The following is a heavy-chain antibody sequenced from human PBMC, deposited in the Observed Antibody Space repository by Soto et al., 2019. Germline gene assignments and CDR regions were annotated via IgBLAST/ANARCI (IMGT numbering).Heavy chain of an antibody. CDR1: GYSFTSYW. CDR2: IDPSDSYT. D-gene: IGHD3-3*01. J-gene: IGHJ6*02. V-gene: IGHV5-10-1*01. CDR3: ARQYCDFWSGPEDMDV. Sequence: PGESLKISCKGSGYSFTSYWISWVRQMPGKGLEWMGRIDPSDSYTNYSPSFQGHVTISADKSISTAYLQWSSLKASDTAMYYCARQYCDFWSGPEDMDVWGQGTTVTVSS.